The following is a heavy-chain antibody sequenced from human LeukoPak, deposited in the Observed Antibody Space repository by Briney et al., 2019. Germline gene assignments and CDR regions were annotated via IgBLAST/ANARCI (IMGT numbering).Heavy chain of an antibody. CDR2: IHSGGNT. CDR1: GLTVRSNY. V-gene: IGHV3-53*01. Sequence: GGSLRLSCAASGLTVRSNYMGWVRQAPGKGLEWVSVIHSGGNTYYADSVRGRFTISRDNSRNTMDLQMNSLRAEDTAVYYCARCDSSRWNGIDYWGQGTLVTVSS. D-gene: IGHD6-13*01. J-gene: IGHJ4*02. CDR3: ARCDSSRWNGIDY.